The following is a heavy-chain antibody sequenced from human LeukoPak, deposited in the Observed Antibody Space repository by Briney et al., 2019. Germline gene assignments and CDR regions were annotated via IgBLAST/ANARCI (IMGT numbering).Heavy chain of an antibody. CDR1: GVSTSSGPCY. Sequence: SQTLSLTCTVSGVSTSSGPCYWTWIRQPAGTGLEWIGRIHTSGSTSYNPSLKSRVTISVDTSKNQFSLKLSSVTAADTAVYYCAREPGVRGSFDIWGQGTKVTVSS. D-gene: IGHD2-15*01. J-gene: IGHJ3*02. CDR2: IHTSGST. CDR3: AREPGVRGSFDI. V-gene: IGHV4-61*02.